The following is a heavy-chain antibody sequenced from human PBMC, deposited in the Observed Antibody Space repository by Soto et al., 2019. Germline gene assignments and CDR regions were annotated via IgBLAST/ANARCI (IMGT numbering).Heavy chain of an antibody. CDR1: GFTFSSYG. V-gene: IGHV3-33*06. CDR3: AKSPSRVPYGMDV. D-gene: IGHD2-2*01. J-gene: IGHJ6*02. CDR2: IWYDGSNK. Sequence: GGSLRLSCAASGFTFSSYGMHWVRQAPGKGLEWVAVIWYDGSNKYYADSVKGRFTISRDYSKRTVYLQMNSLRVDDTAVYYCAKSPSRVPYGMDVWGQGTTVTVSS.